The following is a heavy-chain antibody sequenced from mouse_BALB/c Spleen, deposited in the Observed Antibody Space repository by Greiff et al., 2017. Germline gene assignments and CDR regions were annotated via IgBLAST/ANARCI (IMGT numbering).Heavy chain of an antibody. J-gene: IGHJ4*01. CDR2: IWTGGGT. D-gene: IGHD1-2*01. CDR1: GFSLTSYD. Sequence: VQLVESGPGLVAPSQSLSITCTVSGFSLTSYDISWIRQPPGKGLEWLGVIWTGGGTNYNSAFMSRLSISKDNSKSQVFLIMNSLQTDDTAIYYCVREALRPRARDYWGQGTSVTVSS. V-gene: IGHV2-9-2*01. CDR3: VREALRPRARDY.